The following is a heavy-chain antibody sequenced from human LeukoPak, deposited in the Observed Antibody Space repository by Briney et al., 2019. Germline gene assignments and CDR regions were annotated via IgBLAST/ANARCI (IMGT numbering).Heavy chain of an antibody. CDR1: GGSITSSSYY. D-gene: IGHD4-17*01. V-gene: IGHV4-39*07. J-gene: IGHJ4*02. CDR3: ARSSTVTTGYYFDY. Sequence: PSETLSLTCTVSGGSITSSSYYWSWIRQPPGKGLEWIGSIYYSGSTYYNPSLKSRVTISVDTSKNQFSLKLSSVTAADTAVYYCARSSTVTTGYYFDYWGQGTLVTVSS. CDR2: IYYSGST.